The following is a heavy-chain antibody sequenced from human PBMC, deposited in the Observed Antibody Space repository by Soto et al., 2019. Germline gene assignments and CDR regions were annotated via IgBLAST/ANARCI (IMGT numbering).Heavy chain of an antibody. CDR2: IGTAGDT. V-gene: IGHV3-13*01. Sequence: GGSLRLSCSASGFTFSSYDMHWVRQATGKGLEWVSAIGTAGDTYYPGSVKGRFTISRENAKNSLYLQMNSLRAGDTAVYYCARAGVYGSFDIWGQGTMVTVSS. D-gene: IGHD4-17*01. J-gene: IGHJ3*02. CDR1: GFTFSSYD. CDR3: ARAGVYGSFDI.